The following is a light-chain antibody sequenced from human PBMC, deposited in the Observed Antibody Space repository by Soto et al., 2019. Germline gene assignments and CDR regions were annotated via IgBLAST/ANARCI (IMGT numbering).Light chain of an antibody. CDR2: EVS. V-gene: IGLV2-8*01. Sequence: QSALTQPRSASGSPGQSVTISCTGTSSDVGGYNYVSWYQQHPGKAPKLMIYEVSKRPSGVPDRFSGSKSGNTASLTVSGLQAEDEADYYCSSYAGSNNVYVFGTGTKVNVL. J-gene: IGLJ1*01. CDR3: SSYAGSNNVYV. CDR1: SSDVGGYNY.